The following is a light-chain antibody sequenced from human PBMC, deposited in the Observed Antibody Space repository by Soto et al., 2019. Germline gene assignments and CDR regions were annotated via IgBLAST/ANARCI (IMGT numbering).Light chain of an antibody. V-gene: IGKV3-20*01. CDR3: HQYGSSPAT. Sequence: EIVLTQSPGTLSLSPGERATLSCRASQSVSSNYLAWYQQKPGQAPRLLIYGASSRATGIPDRFSGSGSGTDFTLTISRLEPEDFAVYYCHQYGSSPATFGQGTKVDI. CDR1: QSVSSNY. J-gene: IGKJ1*01. CDR2: GAS.